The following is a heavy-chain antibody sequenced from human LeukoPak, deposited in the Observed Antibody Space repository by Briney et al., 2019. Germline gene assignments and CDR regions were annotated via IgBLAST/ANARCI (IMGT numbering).Heavy chain of an antibody. Sequence: PGGSLRLSRAASGFTFSSYWMHWVRQAPGKGLVWVSRINSDGSSTSYADSVKGRFTISRDNSKNTLYLQMNSLRAEDTAVYYCARDYYGSGSGIDYWGQGTLVTVSS. V-gene: IGHV3-74*01. CDR1: GFTFSSYW. D-gene: IGHD3-10*01. CDR3: ARDYYGSGSGIDY. CDR2: INSDGSST. J-gene: IGHJ4*02.